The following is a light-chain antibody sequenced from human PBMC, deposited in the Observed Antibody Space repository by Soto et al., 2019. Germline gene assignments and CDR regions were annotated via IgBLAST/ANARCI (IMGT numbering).Light chain of an antibody. J-gene: IGKJ1*01. CDR2: GAS. CDR1: QSVRSSY. CDR3: QHYGSSPPVT. V-gene: IGKV3-20*01. Sequence: EIVLTQSPGTLSLSPGERAPLSCRARQSVRSSYLAWYQQKPGQAPRLLIYGASTRATGIPDRFSGSGSGTDFTLTIRRLAPEDFAVYYCQHYGSSPPVTFGQGTKVDIK.